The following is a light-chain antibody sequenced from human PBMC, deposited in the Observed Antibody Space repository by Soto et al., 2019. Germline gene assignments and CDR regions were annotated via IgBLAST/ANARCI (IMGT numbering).Light chain of an antibody. CDR2: AAS. CDR3: QNYNSAPWT. V-gene: IGKV1-27*01. Sequence: IQLTQSPSSLSSSVGDRVTLTCRASRDITDYLAWYQQKPGQVPKLLSYAASTLQSGVPSRFTASGSGTDFTLTITGLKPEDFATYYCQNYNSAPWTFGQGTKVDIK. J-gene: IGKJ1*01. CDR1: RDITDY.